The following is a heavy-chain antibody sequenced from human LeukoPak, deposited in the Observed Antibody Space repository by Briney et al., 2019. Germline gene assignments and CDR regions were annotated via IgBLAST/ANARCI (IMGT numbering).Heavy chain of an antibody. D-gene: IGHD3-3*01. CDR1: GFTFSSYW. CDR3: ARDYKHDYDLGY. Sequence: GGSLRLSCAASGFTFSSYWMSWVRQAPGKGLQWAANIKQDGSEKYYVDSVKCRFTISRDDAKNSLYLQMNSLRAEDTAVYYCARDYKHDYDLGYWGQGTLVTVSS. J-gene: IGHJ4*02. CDR2: IKQDGSEK. V-gene: IGHV3-7*01.